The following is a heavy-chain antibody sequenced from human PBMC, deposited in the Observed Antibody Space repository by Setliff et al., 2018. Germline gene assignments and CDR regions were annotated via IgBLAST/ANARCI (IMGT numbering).Heavy chain of an antibody. J-gene: IGHJ6*02. Sequence: ASVKVSCKASGYTFTNYAIHWVRQAPGQRLEWMGWINAGNGDTKYSQDFQGRVTITRDTSASTAYMDLSSLRSDDTAVYYCARGTDYHGSGSYWAKDVWGEGTTVTVSS. CDR1: GYTFTNYA. CDR2: INAGNGDT. CDR3: ARGTDYHGSGSYWAKDV. V-gene: IGHV1-3*01. D-gene: IGHD3-10*01.